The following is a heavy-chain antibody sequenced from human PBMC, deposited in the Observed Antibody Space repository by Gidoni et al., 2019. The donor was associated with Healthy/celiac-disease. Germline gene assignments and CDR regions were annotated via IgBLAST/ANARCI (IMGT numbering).Heavy chain of an antibody. Sequence: QVQLQQWGAGLLKPSETLSLTCAVYGGSFSGYYWSGIRQPPGKGLEWIGEINHSGSTNYNPSLKSRVTISVDTSKNQFSLKLSSVTAADTAVYYCARGRGVYYYDSSGYANWFDPWGQGTLVTVSS. CDR1: GGSFSGYY. D-gene: IGHD3-22*01. CDR3: ARGRGVYYYDSSGYANWFDP. V-gene: IGHV4-34*01. J-gene: IGHJ5*02. CDR2: INHSGST.